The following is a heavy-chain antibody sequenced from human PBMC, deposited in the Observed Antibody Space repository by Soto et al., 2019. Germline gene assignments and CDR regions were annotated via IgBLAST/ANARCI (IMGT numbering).Heavy chain of an antibody. Sequence: GTSVKVTCKASGYTFTGYYMHWVRQAPGQGLEWMGWINPNSGGTNCAQKFQGWVTMTRDTSISTAYMELSRLRSDDTAVYYCARAVSCSGGSCYPGMDVWGQGTTVTVSS. CDR2: INPNSGGT. CDR1: GYTFTGYY. V-gene: IGHV1-2*04. J-gene: IGHJ6*02. CDR3: ARAVSCSGGSCYPGMDV. D-gene: IGHD2-15*01.